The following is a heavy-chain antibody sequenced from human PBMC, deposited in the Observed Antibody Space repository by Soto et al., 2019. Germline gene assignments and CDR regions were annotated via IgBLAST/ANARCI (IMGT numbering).Heavy chain of an antibody. CDR3: ARDARGGDCP. Sequence: QVQLVESGGGVVQPRRSLRLSCAASGFTFSSYGMHWVRQAPGKGLEWVAVIWYDGSNKYYADSVKGRFTISRDNSKNTLYLQMNSLRAEDTAVYYCARDARGGDCPWGQGTLGTVSS. CDR1: GFTFSSYG. V-gene: IGHV3-33*01. CDR2: IWYDGSNK. J-gene: IGHJ5*02. D-gene: IGHD2-21*02.